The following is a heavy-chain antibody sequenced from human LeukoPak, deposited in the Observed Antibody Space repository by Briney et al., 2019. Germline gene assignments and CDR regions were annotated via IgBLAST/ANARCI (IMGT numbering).Heavy chain of an antibody. V-gene: IGHV4-34*01. CDR3: ARGGYYDYVWGSYRPYYFDY. D-gene: IGHD3-16*02. Sequence: SETLSLTRAVYGGSFSGYYWSWIRQPPGKGLEWIGEINHSGSTNYNPSLKSRVTISVDTSKNQFSLKLSSVTAADTAVYYCARGGYYDYVWGSYRPYYFDYWGQGTLVTVSS. CDR2: INHSGST. CDR1: GGSFSGYY. J-gene: IGHJ4*02.